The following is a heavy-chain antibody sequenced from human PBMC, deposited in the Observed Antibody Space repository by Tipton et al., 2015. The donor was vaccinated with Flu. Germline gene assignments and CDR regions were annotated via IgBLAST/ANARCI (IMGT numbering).Heavy chain of an antibody. CDR1: GFAFSSDW. V-gene: IGHV3-7*04. D-gene: IGHD5-24*01. J-gene: IGHJ5*02. CDR2: INQDGSQK. Sequence: SLRLSCAASGFAFSSDWMSWVRQAPGEGLEWVANINQDGSQKYYVDSVRGRFTISRDNTKSSLYLQMNSLRAEDSAMYYCARAGWGGYTSTASWCQGTLVTVSS. CDR3: ARAGWGGYTSTAS.